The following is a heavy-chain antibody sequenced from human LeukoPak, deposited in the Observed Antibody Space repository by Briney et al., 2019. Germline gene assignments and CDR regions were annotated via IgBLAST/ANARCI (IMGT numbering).Heavy chain of an antibody. J-gene: IGHJ4*02. Sequence: QPGGSLRLSCAASGFTFSSYWMHWVRQAPGKGLVWVSRMNSDGSFTNYADSVKGRFTISRDNAKNTLYLQMNSLRVEDTAVYYCARAPVGSDYDLYLDYWGQGTLVTVSS. CDR2: MNSDGSFT. CDR1: GFTFSSYW. D-gene: IGHD5-12*01. CDR3: ARAPVGSDYDLYLDY. V-gene: IGHV3-74*01.